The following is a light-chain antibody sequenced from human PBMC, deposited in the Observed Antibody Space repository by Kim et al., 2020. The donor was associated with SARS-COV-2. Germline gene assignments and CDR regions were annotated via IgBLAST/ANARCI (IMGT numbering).Light chain of an antibody. CDR3: SAWDSSLSAWV. J-gene: IGLJ3*02. Sequence: QAGLTQPPSVSKGLRQTATLTCTGNNNYVGDQGAAWLQQHQGHPPKLLSYRNNNRPSGISERLSASRSGNTASLTITGLQPEDEADYYCSAWDSSLSAWVFGGGTQLTVL. CDR2: RNN. CDR1: NNYVGDQG. V-gene: IGLV10-54*01.